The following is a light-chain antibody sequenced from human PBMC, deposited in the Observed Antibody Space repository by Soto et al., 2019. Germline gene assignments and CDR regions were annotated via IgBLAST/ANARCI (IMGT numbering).Light chain of an antibody. Sequence: EIVLTQSPGTLSFSPGERATLSCRSSQSIRNFLAWYQQKPGQAPRLLIYDASNRASGIPPRFSGSGSGTDFTLAISGLEPEDFAVYYCQQYAGSPPITFGQGTRLEIK. CDR3: QQYAGSPPIT. J-gene: IGKJ5*01. CDR2: DAS. V-gene: IGKV3-20*01. CDR1: QSIRNF.